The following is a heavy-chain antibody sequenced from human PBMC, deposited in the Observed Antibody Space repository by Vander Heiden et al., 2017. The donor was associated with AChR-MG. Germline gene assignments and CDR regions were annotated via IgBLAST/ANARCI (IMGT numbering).Heavy chain of an antibody. Sequence: EVQLLESGGGLVQPGGSLRLSCAASGFTFSSYAMGWVRQAPGKGLEWVSAISGSGGSTYYADSVKGRFTISRDNSKNTLYLQMNSLRAEDTAVYYCAKLPPRPSSSSEESWFVDYWGQGTLVTVSS. V-gene: IGHV3-23*01. CDR2: ISGSGGST. CDR1: GFTFSSYA. D-gene: IGHD6-6*01. J-gene: IGHJ4*02. CDR3: AKLPPRPSSSSEESWFVDY.